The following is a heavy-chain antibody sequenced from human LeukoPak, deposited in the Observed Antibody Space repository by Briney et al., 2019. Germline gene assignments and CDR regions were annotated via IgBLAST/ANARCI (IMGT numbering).Heavy chain of an antibody. J-gene: IGHJ3*02. D-gene: IGHD7-27*01. Sequence: PGGSLRLSCAASGFTFSSYAMSWVRQAPGKGLEWASAISGSGGSTYYADPVKGRFTISRDNSKNTLYLQMNSLRAEDTAVYYCAKDSTGDPDAFDIWGQGTMVTVSS. CDR2: ISGSGGST. CDR3: AKDSTGDPDAFDI. V-gene: IGHV3-23*01. CDR1: GFTFSSYA.